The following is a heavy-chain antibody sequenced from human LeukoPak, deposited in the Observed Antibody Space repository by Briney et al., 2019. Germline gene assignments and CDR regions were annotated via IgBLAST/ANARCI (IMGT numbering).Heavy chain of an antibody. D-gene: IGHD6-13*01. CDR3: ARIAAAGNRRLNY. Sequence: GASVKVSFKASGYTFTSYDINWVRQAPGQGLEWMGWMNPNSGNTGCAQKFQGRITMTRNTSISTAYMELSSLTSEDTAVYYCARIAAAGNRRLNYWGQGTLVTVSS. J-gene: IGHJ4*02. V-gene: IGHV1-8*01. CDR2: MNPNSGNT. CDR1: GYTFTSYD.